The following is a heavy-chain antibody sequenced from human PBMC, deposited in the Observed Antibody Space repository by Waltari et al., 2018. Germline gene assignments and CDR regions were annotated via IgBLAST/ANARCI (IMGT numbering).Heavy chain of an antibody. CDR2: MNPNSGNT. D-gene: IGHD6-6*01. Sequence: QVQLVQSGAEVKKPGASVKVSCKASGYTFTSYDINWVRQATGQGLEWMGWMNPNSGNTGYAQKFHGRVTMTRNTSISTAYMELSSLRSEDTAVYYCASLSSSSYDAFDIWGQGTMVTVSS. CDR3: ASLSSSSYDAFDI. J-gene: IGHJ3*02. CDR1: GYTFTSYD. V-gene: IGHV1-8*01.